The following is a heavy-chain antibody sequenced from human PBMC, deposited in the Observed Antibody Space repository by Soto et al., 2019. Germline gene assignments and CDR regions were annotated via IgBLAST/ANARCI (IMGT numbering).Heavy chain of an antibody. J-gene: IGHJ6*02. CDR3: ARVLYSGMEV. V-gene: IGHV2-26*01. Sequence: QVTLKESVPVLVKPTETLTLTCTVSGYSLSHPRMGVSWIRQPPGKDLEWLAHISAHDEKSYSTSLMTRLTSSQDTSKSQVVLTMTNMDPVDTATYYCARVLYSGMEVWGQGTTVTVSS. CDR1: GYSLSHPRMG. CDR2: ISAHDEK.